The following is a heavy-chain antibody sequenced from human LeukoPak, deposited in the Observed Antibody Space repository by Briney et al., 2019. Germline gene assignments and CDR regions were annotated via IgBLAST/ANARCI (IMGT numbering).Heavy chain of an antibody. Sequence: GGSLRLSRAASGFTFSNYAMSWVRQAPGKGLEWISSMSGGGDYTYYADSVKGRFTISRDNSENKLYLRADSLRAEDTAVYYCGKGLNRDYSGIGDYWGQGTLVTVSS. J-gene: IGHJ4*02. V-gene: IGHV3-23*01. CDR2: MSGGGDYT. CDR3: GKGLNRDYSGIGDY. CDR1: GFTFSNYA. D-gene: IGHD5-12*01.